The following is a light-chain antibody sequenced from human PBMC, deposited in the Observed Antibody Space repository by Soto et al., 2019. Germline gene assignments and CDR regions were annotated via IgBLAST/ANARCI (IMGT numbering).Light chain of an antibody. CDR1: QTVNNNY. CDR3: QQYSDLPMR. CDR2: GAS. Sequence: DIVLPQSPGPLSLSPGERSILSCRASQTVNNNYFASCQQKPGQAPRLLIYGASRRAAGIPDRFSGSASGTDFTLTISRLEAEDFVVYFCQQYSDLPMRFGEGTRLEI. J-gene: IGKJ5*01. V-gene: IGKV3-20*01.